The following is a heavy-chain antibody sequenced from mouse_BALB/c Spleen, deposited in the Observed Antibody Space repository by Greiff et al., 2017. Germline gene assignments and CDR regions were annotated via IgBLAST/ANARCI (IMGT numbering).Heavy chain of an antibody. J-gene: IGHJ3*01. CDR1: GYAFSSYW. CDR2: IYPGDGDT. D-gene: IGHD2-1*01. V-gene: IGHV1-80*01. CDR3: ARSGYGNYDAWFAY. Sequence: QVHVKQSGAELVRPGSSVKISCKASGYAFSSYWMNWVKQRPGQGLEWIGQIYPGDGDTNYNGKFKGKATLTADKSSSTAYMQLSSLTSEDSAVYFCARSGYGNYDAWFAYWGQGTLVTVSA.